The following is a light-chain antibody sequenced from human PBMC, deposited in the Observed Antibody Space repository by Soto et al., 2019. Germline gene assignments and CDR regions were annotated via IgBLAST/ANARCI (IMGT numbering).Light chain of an antibody. CDR3: QQYNSYSPWT. CDR2: DAS. Sequence: DIQMTQSPSTLSASVGDRVTITCRASQSISSWLAWYQQKPGKAPKLLIYDASSLESGVPSRFSGSGSGTKFTLTISSLQLDDFATFYCQQYNSYSPWTFGQGTRVDIK. J-gene: IGKJ1*01. CDR1: QSISSW. V-gene: IGKV1-5*01.